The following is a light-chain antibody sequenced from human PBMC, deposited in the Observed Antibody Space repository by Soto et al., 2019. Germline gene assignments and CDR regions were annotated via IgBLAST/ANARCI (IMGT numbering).Light chain of an antibody. Sequence: QSVLTQPPSVSAAPGQKVTISCSGSISNIGKNYVSWYQQLPGTAPKVLMYDNNKRPSGLPDRFSGSKSGTSATLGITGLQTGDEADYYCGTWASSLSAPNWVFGGGTKLTVL. CDR1: ISNIGKNY. CDR2: DNN. J-gene: IGLJ3*02. CDR3: GTWASSLSAPNWV. V-gene: IGLV1-51*01.